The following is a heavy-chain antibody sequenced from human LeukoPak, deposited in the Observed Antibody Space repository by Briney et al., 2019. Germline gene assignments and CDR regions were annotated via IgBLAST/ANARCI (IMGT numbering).Heavy chain of an antibody. CDR3: ARAPSSMVRGSYYGMDV. CDR2: ISSSGSTI. J-gene: IGHJ6*02. Sequence: PGGSLRLSCAASGFTFSDSYMSWIRRAPGKGLEWVSYISSSGSTIYYADSVKGRFTISRDNAKNSLYLQMNSLRAEDTAVYYCARAPSSMVRGSYYGMDVWGQGTTVTVSS. CDR1: GFTFSDSY. D-gene: IGHD3-10*01. V-gene: IGHV3-11*01.